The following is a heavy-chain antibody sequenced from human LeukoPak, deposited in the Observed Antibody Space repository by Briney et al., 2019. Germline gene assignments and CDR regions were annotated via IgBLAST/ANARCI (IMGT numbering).Heavy chain of an antibody. D-gene: IGHD4-23*01. V-gene: IGHV3-74*01. CDR3: ARDETVTTLVSYYYYGMDV. CDR2: ISSDGSIT. J-gene: IGHJ6*02. CDR1: GFTFSTYW. Sequence: GGSLRLSCAASGFTFSTYWMHWVRHAPGKGLVWVSRISSDGSITGYADSVKGRFTISRDNAKNTLYLQMNSLRAEDTAVYYCARDETVTTLVSYYYYGMDVWGQGTTVTVSS.